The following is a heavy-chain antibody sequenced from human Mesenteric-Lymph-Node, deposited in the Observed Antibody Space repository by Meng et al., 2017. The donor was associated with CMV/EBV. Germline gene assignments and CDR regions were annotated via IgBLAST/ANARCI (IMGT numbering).Heavy chain of an antibody. CDR1: GFTFSSYG. CDR3: AKGRSGTYPIYGMDV. V-gene: IGHV3-30*02. J-gene: IGHJ6*02. D-gene: IGHD1-26*01. Sequence: GESLKISCAASGFTFSSYGMHWVRQAPGKGLEWVAFIRYDGGNKYYADSVKGRFTISRDNSKNTLYVQMNSLRAEDTAVYYCAKGRSGTYPIYGMDVWGQGTTVTVSS. CDR2: IRYDGGNK.